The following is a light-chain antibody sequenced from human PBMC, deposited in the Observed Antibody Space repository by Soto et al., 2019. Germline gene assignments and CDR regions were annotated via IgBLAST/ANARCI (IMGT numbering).Light chain of an antibody. CDR3: QQYGSSRT. Sequence: EIVLTQSPGTLSLSPGESPTLSCRASQSFSNNYLAWYQQKPGQAPRLLIYGASSRAAGVPGRFSGSGSGTDFTLTISRLEPEDFAVYYCQQYGSSRTFGQGTKVDIK. J-gene: IGKJ1*01. CDR2: GAS. V-gene: IGKV3-20*01. CDR1: QSFSNNY.